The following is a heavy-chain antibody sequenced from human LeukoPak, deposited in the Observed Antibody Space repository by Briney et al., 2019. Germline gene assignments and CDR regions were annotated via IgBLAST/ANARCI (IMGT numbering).Heavy chain of an antibody. Sequence: SETLSLTCTVSGGSFSIYYWSWIRQPAGKGLEYIGRIYTSGSTNYNPSLKSRVTMSVDTSKSQFSPKLTSVTAADTAVYYCARGPTTVTRAFDYWGQGTLVTVSS. D-gene: IGHD4-17*01. J-gene: IGHJ4*02. CDR2: IYTSGST. CDR1: GGSFSIYY. CDR3: ARGPTTVTRAFDY. V-gene: IGHV4-4*07.